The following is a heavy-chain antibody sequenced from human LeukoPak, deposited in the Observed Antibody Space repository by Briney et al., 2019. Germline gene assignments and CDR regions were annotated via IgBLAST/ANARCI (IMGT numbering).Heavy chain of an antibody. CDR3: ARGKPHRYGSGTYYYHYYMDV. J-gene: IGHJ6*03. CDR1: GGSFSGYY. V-gene: IGHV4-34*01. D-gene: IGHD3-10*01. CDR2: ITHSGST. Sequence: SETLSLTCAVYGGSFSGYYCSWIRQPPGKGPEWIGAITHSGSTNYNPSLKSRVTISVDTSQNQFSLNLSSVTAADTAVYYCARGKPHRYGSGTYYYHYYMDVWGKGTTVTVCS.